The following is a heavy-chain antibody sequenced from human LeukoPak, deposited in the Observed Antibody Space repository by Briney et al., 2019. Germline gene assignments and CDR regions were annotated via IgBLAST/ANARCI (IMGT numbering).Heavy chain of an antibody. J-gene: IGHJ5*02. CDR2: INWNGGST. CDR1: GFTFEDYG. CDR3: ARIADCSSTSCYGYNWFDP. D-gene: IGHD2-2*01. Sequence: PGGSLRLSCAASGFTFEDYGMSWVRQAPGKGLEWVSGINWNGGSTGYADSVKGRFTISRDNAKNSLYLQMNSLRAEDTAVYYCARIADCSSTSCYGYNWFDPWGQGTLVTVSS. V-gene: IGHV3-20*04.